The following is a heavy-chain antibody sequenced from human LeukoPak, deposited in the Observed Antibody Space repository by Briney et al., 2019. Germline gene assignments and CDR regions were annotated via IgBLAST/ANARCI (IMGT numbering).Heavy chain of an antibody. V-gene: IGHV3-48*03. J-gene: IGHJ3*02. Sequence: GGSLRLSCAASGFTFSAYEMNWVRQAPGKGLEWVSYIGSSGSTVYYADSVKGRFTISRDNAKNSLHMQMESLRDEDTAIYYCARDTLEYSNSPDALDIWGQGTMVTVSS. CDR1: GFTFSAYE. CDR3: ARDTLEYSNSPDALDI. D-gene: IGHD4-23*01. CDR2: IGSSGSTV.